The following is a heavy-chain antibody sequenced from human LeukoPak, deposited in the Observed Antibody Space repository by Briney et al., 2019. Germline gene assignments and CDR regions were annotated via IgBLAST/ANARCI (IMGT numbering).Heavy chain of an antibody. Sequence: SEPLSLTCTVSGGSIRSSYYYWGWIRQPPGKGLEWIGSIYDSGSTYYNPSLKSRVTISVDTSKNQFSLKLSSVTAADTAVYYCARGGGRYDFWSGYYRVEYFQHWGQGTLVTVSS. CDR2: IYDSGST. D-gene: IGHD3-3*01. J-gene: IGHJ1*01. CDR3: ARGGGRYDFWSGYYRVEYFQH. V-gene: IGHV4-39*07. CDR1: GGSIRSSYYY.